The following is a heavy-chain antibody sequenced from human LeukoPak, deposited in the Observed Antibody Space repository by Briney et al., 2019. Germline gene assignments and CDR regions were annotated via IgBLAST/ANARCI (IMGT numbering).Heavy chain of an antibody. D-gene: IGHD3-16*01. CDR3: ARYGLIRGNDY. CDR1: GGSISSYY. Sequence: SETLSLTCTVSGGSISSYYWSWIRQPPGKGLEWIGYIYYSGSTNYNPSLKSRVAISIDTSKNQFSLKLSSVTAADTAVYYCARYGLIRGNDYWGQGTLVTVSS. CDR2: IYYSGST. J-gene: IGHJ4*02. V-gene: IGHV4-59*01.